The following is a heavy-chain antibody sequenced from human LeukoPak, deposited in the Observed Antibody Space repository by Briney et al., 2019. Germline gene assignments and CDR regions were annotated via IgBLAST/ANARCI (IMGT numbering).Heavy chain of an antibody. D-gene: IGHD1-1*01. CDR2: IRSNTYGGTT. CDR3: TRDYGYSFDY. V-gene: IGHV3-49*04. CDR1: GFTFGDYA. J-gene: IGHJ4*02. Sequence: GGSLRLSCAVSGFTFGDYAMSWVRQAPGKGLEWGGFIRSNTYGGTTEYAASVNGRFTVSRDDSKSIADLQMNSLKTEATAVYYCTRDYGYSFDYWGQGTLVTVSS.